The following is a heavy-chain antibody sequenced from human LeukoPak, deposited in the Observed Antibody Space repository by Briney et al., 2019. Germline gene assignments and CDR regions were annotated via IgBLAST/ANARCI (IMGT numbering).Heavy chain of an antibody. Sequence: PGGSLRLSCAASGFTFSSYWMHWVRQAPGKGLEYVSRINSDGSTTTYADSVKGRFTSSRDNAKNTLYLQMNSLRADDTAVYYCVRVNNFWSGHYDYWGQGTLVTVSS. V-gene: IGHV3-74*01. D-gene: IGHD3-3*01. CDR3: VRVNNFWSGHYDY. CDR2: INSDGSTT. CDR1: GFTFSSYW. J-gene: IGHJ4*02.